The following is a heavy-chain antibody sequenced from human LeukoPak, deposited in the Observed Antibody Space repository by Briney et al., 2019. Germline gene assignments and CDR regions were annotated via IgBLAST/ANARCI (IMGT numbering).Heavy chain of an antibody. CDR2: MNPNSGNT. V-gene: IGHV1-8*01. J-gene: IGHJ4*02. CDR1: GYTFTSYD. CDR3: ARSITMARGPTPVGY. D-gene: IGHD3-10*01. Sequence: ASVKVSCKASGYTFTSYDINWVRQATGQGLEWMGWMNPNSGNTGYAQKFQGRVTMTRNTSISTAYMELSSLRSEDTAVYYCARSITMARGPTPVGYWGQGTLVTVSS.